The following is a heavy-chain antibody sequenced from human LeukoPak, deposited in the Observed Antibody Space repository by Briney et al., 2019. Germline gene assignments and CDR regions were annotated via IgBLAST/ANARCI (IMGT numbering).Heavy chain of an antibody. D-gene: IGHD6-19*01. V-gene: IGHV1-18*01. CDR3: ASYSSGWEYFDY. J-gene: IGHJ4*02. CDR1: GYTFTSYG. Sequence: GASVKVSCKASGYTFTSYGISWVRQAPGQGREWMGWISAYNGNTNYAQKLQGRVTMTTDTSTSTAYMELRSLRSDDTAVYYCASYSSGWEYFDYWGQGTLVTVSS. CDR2: ISAYNGNT.